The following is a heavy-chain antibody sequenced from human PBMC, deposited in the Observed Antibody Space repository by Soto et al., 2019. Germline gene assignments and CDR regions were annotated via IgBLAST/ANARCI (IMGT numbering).Heavy chain of an antibody. V-gene: IGHV3-30-3*01. CDR2: ISYDGSNK. D-gene: IGHD2-21*01. CDR3: AREGVGIVGVYDAFDI. CDR1: GFTFSSYA. Sequence: GGSLRLSCAASGFTFSSYAMHWVRQAPGKGLEWVAVISYDGSNKYYADSVKGRFTISRDNSKNTLYLQMNSLRAEDTAVYYCAREGVGIVGVYDAFDIWGQGTMVTFSS. J-gene: IGHJ3*02.